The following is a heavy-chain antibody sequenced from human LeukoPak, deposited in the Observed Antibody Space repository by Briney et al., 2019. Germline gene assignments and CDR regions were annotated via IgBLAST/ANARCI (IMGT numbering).Heavy chain of an antibody. CDR1: GGSISGSSYY. V-gene: IGHV4-39*01. D-gene: IGHD2-8*02. CDR3: ARRVYCTGGACRNWYFDL. J-gene: IGHJ2*01. CDR2: IYYSGNT. Sequence: SETLSLTCTISGGSISGSSYYWGWIRQPPGKGLEWIGSIYYSGNTYYNPSLKSRVTISVDTSKNQFSLRLSSVTAADTAVYYCARRVYCTGGACRNWYFDLWGRGTLVTVSS.